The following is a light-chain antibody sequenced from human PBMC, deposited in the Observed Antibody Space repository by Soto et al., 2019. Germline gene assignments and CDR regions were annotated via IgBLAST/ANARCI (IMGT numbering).Light chain of an antibody. V-gene: IGKV1-16*01. CDR3: QQYNSYPWT. J-gene: IGKJ1*01. CDR2: ATS. CDR1: KGINNY. Sequence: DIQMTQSPTSLSASVGERVTITCRASKGINNYLAWFQQQPGTAPKPLIYATSTLHSGVPSRFTGSGSGTEFTLTITSLQPEDFVTYYCQQYNSYPWTFGQGTKVEVK.